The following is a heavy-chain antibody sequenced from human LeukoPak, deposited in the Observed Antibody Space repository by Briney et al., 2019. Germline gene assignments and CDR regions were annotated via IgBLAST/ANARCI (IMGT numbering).Heavy chain of an antibody. CDR2: ISSSGGST. CDR3: AKRSTDLGYCSGGSCYEFSN. V-gene: IGHV3-23*01. Sequence: GGSLRLSCASSGFTFNTNVMSWVRQAPGKGLEWVSAISSSGGSTYYADSVKGRFTISRDNSKNTLYFQMNSLRAEDTAVYYCAKRSTDLGYCSGGSCYEFSNWGQGTLVTVSS. CDR1: GFTFNTNV. D-gene: IGHD2-15*01. J-gene: IGHJ4*02.